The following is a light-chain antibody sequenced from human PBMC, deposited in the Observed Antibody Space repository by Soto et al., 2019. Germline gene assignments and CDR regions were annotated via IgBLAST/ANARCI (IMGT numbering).Light chain of an antibody. CDR3: QQYGNSLCS. Sequence: EIVLTQSPGTLSLSPGERATLSCRASQSISSSHLAWYQQKPGQAPRLLMYGASNRATGIPERFSGSGSGTDFTLTISRLEPEDFVVYYCQQYGNSLCSFGQGTKLEIK. V-gene: IGKV3-20*01. CDR2: GAS. J-gene: IGKJ2*04. CDR1: QSISSSH.